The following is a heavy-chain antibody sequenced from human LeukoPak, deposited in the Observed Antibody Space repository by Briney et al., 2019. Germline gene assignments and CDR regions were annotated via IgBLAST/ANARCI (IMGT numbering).Heavy chain of an antibody. CDR2: INHSGST. CDR1: GGSFSGYY. Sequence: SKTLSLTCAVYGGSFSGYYWSWIRQPPGKGLEWIGEINHSGSTNYNPSLKSRVTISVDTSKNQFSLKLSSVTAADTAVYYCARGSRQWLVRYFDYWGQGTLVTVSS. V-gene: IGHV4-34*01. J-gene: IGHJ4*02. CDR3: ARGSRQWLVRYFDY. D-gene: IGHD6-19*01.